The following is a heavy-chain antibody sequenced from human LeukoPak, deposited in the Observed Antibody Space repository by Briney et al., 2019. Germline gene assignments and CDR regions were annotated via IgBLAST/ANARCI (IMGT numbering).Heavy chain of an antibody. CDR1: GGSVTSGNYY. J-gene: IGHJ4*02. CDR2: IYTNGGA. CDR3: AREPPGY. Sequence: SQTLSLTCTVSGGSVTSGNYYWNWIRQPAGKGLERIGRIYTNGGASYNPSLKSRVTISIDASKNQFSLQLSSVTAADTAVYYCAREPPGYWGQGILVTVSS. V-gene: IGHV4-61*02.